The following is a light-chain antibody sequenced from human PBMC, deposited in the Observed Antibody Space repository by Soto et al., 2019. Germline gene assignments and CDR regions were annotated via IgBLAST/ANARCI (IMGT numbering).Light chain of an antibody. Sequence: MTPSPSYLYASVGDRVTITCRASQTIMTYLNWYQLKPGKAPKLLIYKASTLKSGVPSRFSGSGSGTEFTLTISSLQPDDFATYYCQLYNSYSEAFGQGTKVDIK. V-gene: IGKV1-5*03. CDR3: QLYNSYSEA. CDR2: KAS. CDR1: QTIMTY. J-gene: IGKJ1*01.